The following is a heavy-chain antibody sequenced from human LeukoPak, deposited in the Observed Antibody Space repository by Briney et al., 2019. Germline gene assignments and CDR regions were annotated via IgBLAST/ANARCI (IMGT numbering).Heavy chain of an antibody. J-gene: IGHJ4*02. CDR1: GFTVSSNY. CDR2: IRSKAYGGTT. CDR3: TRGRRATHDY. D-gene: IGHD1-26*01. Sequence: GGSLRLSCAASGFTVSSNYMSWVRQAPGKGLEWVGFIRSKAYGGTTEYAASVKGRFTISRDDSKSIAYLQMNSLKTDDTAVYYCTRGRRATHDYWGQGTLVTVSA. V-gene: IGHV3-49*04.